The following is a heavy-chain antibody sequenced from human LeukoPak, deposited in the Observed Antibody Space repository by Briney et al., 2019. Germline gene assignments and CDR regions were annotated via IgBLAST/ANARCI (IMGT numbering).Heavy chain of an antibody. Sequence: GGSLRLSCAVSGFTFRSHTMHWVRQAPGKGLEWVAVISNDGSNKYHADSVKGRLIISRDNAKNTLYLQMNSLRAEDTAVYYCARFVAVAGVFDYWGQGTLVTVSS. V-gene: IGHV3-30-3*01. CDR2: ISNDGSNK. J-gene: IGHJ4*02. D-gene: IGHD6-19*01. CDR3: ARFVAVAGVFDY. CDR1: GFTFRSHT.